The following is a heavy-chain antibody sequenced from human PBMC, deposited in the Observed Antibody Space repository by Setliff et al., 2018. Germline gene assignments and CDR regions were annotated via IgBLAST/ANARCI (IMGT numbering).Heavy chain of an antibody. V-gene: IGHV4-59*10. CDR3: ARDNTMVGATDY. CDR1: DGSFSDYY. D-gene: IGHD1-26*01. CDR2: LHTSGSI. Sequence: PSETLSLTCAVYDGSFSDYYWSWIRQPPGKGLEWIGRLHTSGSIDYNPSLKSRVTISVDTSKNQFSLRLRSVTAADTAVYFCARDNTMVGATDYWGLGTLVTVSS. J-gene: IGHJ4*02.